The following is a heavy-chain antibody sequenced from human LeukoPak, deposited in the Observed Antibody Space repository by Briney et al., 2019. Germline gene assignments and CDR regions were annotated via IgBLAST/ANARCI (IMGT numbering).Heavy chain of an antibody. CDR1: GGSISSGSYY. V-gene: IGHV4-61*02. CDR2: IYTSGST. J-gene: IGHJ6*04. D-gene: IGHD2-2*01. Sequence: SSETLSLTCTVSGGSISSGSYYWSWIRQPAGKGLEWIGRIYTSGSTNYNPSLKSRVTISVDTSKSQFSLKLSSVTAADTAVYYCARDGPIDCSSTSCYSGDVWGKGTTVTVSS. CDR3: ARDGPIDCSSTSCYSGDV.